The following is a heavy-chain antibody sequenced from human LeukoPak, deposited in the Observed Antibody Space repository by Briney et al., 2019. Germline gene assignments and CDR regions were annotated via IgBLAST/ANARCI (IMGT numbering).Heavy chain of an antibody. CDR1: GGTFSSYA. D-gene: IGHD3-10*01. CDR3: ARGVIWFGGLRGYFDY. V-gene: IGHV1-69*04. CDR2: IIPILGIA. Sequence: SVKVSCKASGGTFSSYAISWVRQAPGQGLEWMGRIIPILGIANYAQKFQGRVTITADKSTSTAYMELSSLRSEDTAVYYCARGVIWFGGLRGYFDYWGQGTLVTVSS. J-gene: IGHJ4*02.